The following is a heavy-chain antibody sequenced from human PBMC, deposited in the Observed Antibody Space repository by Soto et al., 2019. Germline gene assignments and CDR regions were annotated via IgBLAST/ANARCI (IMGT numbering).Heavy chain of an antibody. J-gene: IGHJ4*02. V-gene: IGHV3-23*01. CDR2: ISGSGLST. D-gene: IGHD3-10*01. CDR3: AKGRYGLLWLGELSGEVAYSDY. Sequence: QLSESGGGLVQPGGSLRLSCSASGFTFDQYAMSWVRQAPGKGLEWVAAISGSGLSTSYADSVKGRFTISRDNSKNTVFLQMNSLRAEDTAVYHCAKGRYGLLWLGELSGEVAYSDYWGQGTLVTSSS. CDR1: GFTFDQYA.